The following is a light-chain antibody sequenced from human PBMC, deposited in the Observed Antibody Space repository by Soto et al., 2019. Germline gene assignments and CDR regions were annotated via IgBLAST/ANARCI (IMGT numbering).Light chain of an antibody. J-gene: IGKJ3*01. Sequence: EIVLTQSPATLSLSPGERATLSCRASQSVSSYLAWYQQKPGQAPRLLIYDASNRATGIPVRFSGSGSGTDFTLTISSLEPEDCAVYYCQERSNWVTFGPGTKVDIK. CDR1: QSVSSY. V-gene: IGKV3-11*01. CDR2: DAS. CDR3: QERSNWVT.